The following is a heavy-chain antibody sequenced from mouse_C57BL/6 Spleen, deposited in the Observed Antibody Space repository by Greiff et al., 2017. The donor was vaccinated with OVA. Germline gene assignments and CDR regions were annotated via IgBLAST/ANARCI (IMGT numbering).Heavy chain of an antibody. CDR1: GFSINSDCY. D-gene: IGHD2-1*01. Sequence: EVQLQQSGPSLVRPSQTLSLTCTVTGFSINSDCYWIWLRQFPGNQLEYIGYTFYSGITYYNPSLESRTYITRNTSKNQFSLKLSSVTTEDTATAFCARDHYGNWYFDVWGTGTTVTVSS. CDR2: TFYSGIT. CDR3: ARDHYGNWYFDV. J-gene: IGHJ1*03. V-gene: IGHV3-3*01.